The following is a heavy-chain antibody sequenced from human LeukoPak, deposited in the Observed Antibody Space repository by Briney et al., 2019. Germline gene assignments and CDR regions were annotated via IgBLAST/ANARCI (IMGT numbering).Heavy chain of an antibody. CDR3: ARGNILTGYCFDY. CDR2: IHYSGAT. Sequence: PSETLSLTCAVYGGSISGYYWSWIRQPPGKGLEGIGEIHYSGATNYNPSLKSRVTISIDTSKNQMSLKLSSVTAADTAVYYCARGNILTGYCFDYWGQGSLVTVSS. J-gene: IGHJ4*02. D-gene: IGHD3-9*01. V-gene: IGHV4-34*01. CDR1: GGSISGYY.